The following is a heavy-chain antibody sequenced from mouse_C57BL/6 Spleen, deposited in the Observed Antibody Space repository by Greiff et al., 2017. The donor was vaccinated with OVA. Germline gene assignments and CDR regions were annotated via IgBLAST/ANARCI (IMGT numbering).Heavy chain of an antibody. CDR2: IYPSDSET. D-gene: IGHD2-1*01. V-gene: IGHV1-61*01. CDR3: ARNYGNSYYFDY. CDR1: GYTFTSYW. Sequence: QVQLQQPGAELVRPGSSVKLSCKASGYTFTSYWMDWVKQRPGQGLEWIGNIYPSDSETHYNQKFKDKATLTVDKSSSTAYMQLSSLTSEDSAVYYCARNYGNSYYFDYWGQGTTRTVSS. J-gene: IGHJ2*01.